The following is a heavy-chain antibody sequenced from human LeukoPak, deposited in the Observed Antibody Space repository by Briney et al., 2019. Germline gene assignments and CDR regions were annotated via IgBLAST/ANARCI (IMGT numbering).Heavy chain of an antibody. V-gene: IGHV4-59*01. CDR1: GGSISSYY. Sequence: PSETLSLTCTVSGGSISSYYWGWIRQPPGKGLEWIGYIYYSGSTNYNPSLKSRVTISVDTSKNQFSLKLSSVTAADTAVYYCARWGSDSGSYPSGDSDYWGQGTLVTVSS. J-gene: IGHJ4*02. CDR3: ARWGSDSGSYPSGDSDY. D-gene: IGHD1-26*01. CDR2: IYYSGST.